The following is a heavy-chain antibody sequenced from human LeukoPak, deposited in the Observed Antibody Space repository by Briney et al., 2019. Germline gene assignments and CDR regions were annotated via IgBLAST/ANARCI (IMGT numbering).Heavy chain of an antibody. CDR3: ARGNIVGASLFDY. V-gene: IGHV3-48*01. CDR1: GFTFRSYG. CDR2: ISSSGSTI. Sequence: GGSLRLSCAASGFTFRSYGMNWVRQAPGKGLEWVSYISSSGSTIYYADSVKGRFTISRDNAKNSLYLQMNSLRADDTAVYYCARGNIVGASLFDYWGQGNLVTVSS. J-gene: IGHJ4*02. D-gene: IGHD1-26*01.